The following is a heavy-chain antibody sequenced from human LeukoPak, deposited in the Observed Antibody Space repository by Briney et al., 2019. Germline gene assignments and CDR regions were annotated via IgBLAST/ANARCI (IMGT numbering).Heavy chain of an antibody. CDR3: ATAWFEQLVVAGAFEI. J-gene: IGHJ3*02. D-gene: IGHD6-6*01. CDR1: GGTLSNYA. Sequence: GASVKVSCKASGGTLSNYAINWVRQAPGQGLDWLGGIVPVLGTANYAQKFQGRVTITTDESTSTVYMELSSLRSEDTAVYYCATAWFEQLVVAGAFEIWGQGTMVTVSS. V-gene: IGHV1-69*05. CDR2: IVPVLGTA.